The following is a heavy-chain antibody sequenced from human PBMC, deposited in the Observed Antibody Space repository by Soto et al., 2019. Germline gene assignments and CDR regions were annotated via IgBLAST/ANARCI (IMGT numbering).Heavy chain of an antibody. CDR1: GGTFSSYT. CDR3: ARDGRYDAFDI. Sequence: SVKVSCKASGGTFSSYTISWVRQAPGQGLEWMGRIIPILGIANYAQKFQGRVTITADKSTSTAYMELSSLRSEDTAVYYCARDGRYDAFDIWGQGTMVTVSS. J-gene: IGHJ3*02. V-gene: IGHV1-69*04. CDR2: IIPILGIA.